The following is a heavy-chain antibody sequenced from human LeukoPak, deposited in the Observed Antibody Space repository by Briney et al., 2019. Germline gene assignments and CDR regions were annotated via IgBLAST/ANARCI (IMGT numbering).Heavy chain of an antibody. CDR2: ISSSSSYI. J-gene: IGHJ4*02. Sequence: GGSLRPSCAASGFTFSSYSMNWVRQAPGKGLEWVSSISSSSSYIYYADSVKGRFTISRDNAKNSLYLQLNSLRGEDTAVYYRASAMARGVITLPFDYWGQGTLVTVSS. CDR1: GFTFSSYS. CDR3: ASAMARGVITLPFDY. D-gene: IGHD3-10*01. V-gene: IGHV3-21*01.